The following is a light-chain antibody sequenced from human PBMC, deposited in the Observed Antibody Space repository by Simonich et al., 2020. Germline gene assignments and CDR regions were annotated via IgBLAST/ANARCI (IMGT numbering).Light chain of an antibody. CDR1: SSDVGSYNL. J-gene: IGLJ2*01. CDR3: CSYAGSSNVV. V-gene: IGLV2-23*01. Sequence: QSALTQPASVSGSPGQSITISCTGTSSDVGSYNLVSWYQQHTGKAPKLMIYEGSKRPSGVSHRFSGSKSGNTASLTISGLQAEDEADYYCCSYAGSSNVVFGGGTKLTVL. CDR2: EGS.